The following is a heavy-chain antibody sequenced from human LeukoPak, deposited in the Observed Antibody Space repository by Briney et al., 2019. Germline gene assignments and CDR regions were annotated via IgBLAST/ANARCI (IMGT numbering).Heavy chain of an antibody. CDR3: ATNKYPTSSSSCDY. V-gene: IGHV1-18*01. D-gene: IGHD6-6*01. J-gene: IGHJ4*02. Sequence: ASVKVSCKASGYTFTSYGISWVRQAPGQGLEWMGWISAYNGNTNYAQKLQGRVTMTTDTSTSTAYMELRSLRSDDTAVYYCATNKYPTSSSSCDYWGQGTLVTVSS. CDR1: GYTFTSYG. CDR2: ISAYNGNT.